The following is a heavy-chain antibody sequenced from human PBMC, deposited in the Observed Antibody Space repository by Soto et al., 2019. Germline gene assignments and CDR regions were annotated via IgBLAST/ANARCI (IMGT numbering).Heavy chain of an antibody. Sequence: QVQLVQSGAEVKKPGASVRVSCKSSGYPFTHYGITWIRQAPGQGLEWMGWISPFNGNTNYGQTLQGRVTLTTETSTSKGYMELRSLTSDDTAVYYCARDQSFDRTYYYGIDVWGQGTTVTVSS. J-gene: IGHJ6*02. V-gene: IGHV1-18*01. D-gene: IGHD3-16*01. CDR1: GYPFTHYG. CDR3: ARDQSFDRTYYYGIDV. CDR2: ISPFNGNT.